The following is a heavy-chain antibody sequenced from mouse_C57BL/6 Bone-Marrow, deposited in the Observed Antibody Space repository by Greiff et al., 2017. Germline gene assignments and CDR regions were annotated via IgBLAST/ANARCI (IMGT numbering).Heavy chain of an antibody. V-gene: IGHV5-9-1*02. Sequence: EVKLQESGEGLVKPGGSLKLSCAASGFTFSSYAMSWVRQTPEKRLEWVAYISSGGYYIYYADTVKGRFTISRDKARNTLYLQMSSLKSEDTAMYYCTREGGGYYVRYFDYWGQGTTLTVSS. CDR2: ISSGGYYI. D-gene: IGHD2-3*01. CDR1: GFTFSSYA. CDR3: TREGGGYYVRYFDY. J-gene: IGHJ2*01.